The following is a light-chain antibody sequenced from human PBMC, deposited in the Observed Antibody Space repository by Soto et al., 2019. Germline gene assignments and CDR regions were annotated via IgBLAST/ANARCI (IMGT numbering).Light chain of an antibody. CDR2: AAS. J-gene: IGKJ2*01. Sequence: DIQMTQSPSSLSASVGDTVTITCRASQSISVHLNWHQQKPGKVPKLLLYAASNLQSGDPSRVSGNGSETDIALTISSLQPDDFATYDCQQSYSTPYTFGQGTKLESK. CDR1: QSISVH. V-gene: IGKV1-39*01. CDR3: QQSYSTPYT.